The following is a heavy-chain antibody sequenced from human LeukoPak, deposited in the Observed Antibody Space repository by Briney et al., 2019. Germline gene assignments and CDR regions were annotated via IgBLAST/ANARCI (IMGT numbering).Heavy chain of an antibody. CDR1: GFTFSSYW. CDR3: ARGGRWLQSDLIDY. V-gene: IGHV3-7*01. Sequence: GGSLRLSCAASGFTFSSYWMSWVRQAPGKGLEWVANIKQDGSEKYYVDSVKGRFTISRDNAKNSLYLQMNRLRAEDTAVYYCARGGRWLQSDLIDYWGQGTLVTVSS. J-gene: IGHJ4*02. CDR2: IKQDGSEK. D-gene: IGHD5-24*01.